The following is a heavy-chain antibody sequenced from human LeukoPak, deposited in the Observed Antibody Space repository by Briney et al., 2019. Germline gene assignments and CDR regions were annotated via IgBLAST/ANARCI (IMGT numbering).Heavy chain of an antibody. Sequence: ASVKVSCKTSGYNFRNYGINWVRQAPGQGLEWMGWISGANGNTDYAQNVQGRVTIITDPSTSTAFMELRSLRSDDTAVYYCARTERRGSRNNWFDRWGQGTLVTVSS. CDR3: ARTERRGSRNNWFDR. CDR1: GYNFRNYG. J-gene: IGHJ5*02. V-gene: IGHV1-18*01. CDR2: ISGANGNT. D-gene: IGHD2-2*01.